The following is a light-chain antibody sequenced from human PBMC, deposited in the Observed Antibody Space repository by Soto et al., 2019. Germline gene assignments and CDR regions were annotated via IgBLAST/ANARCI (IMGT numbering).Light chain of an antibody. Sequence: QSALTQPPSASGSPGQSVTISCTGTGSDIGAYNYVSWYQQYPGKAPKVMIYDVIKRPSGVPDRFSGSKSGNTASLTVSGIRADDEAVYYCSSFVGGDSFDVIFGGGTKLTVL. CDR2: DVI. J-gene: IGLJ2*01. CDR1: GSDIGAYNY. V-gene: IGLV2-8*01. CDR3: SSFVGGDSFDVI.